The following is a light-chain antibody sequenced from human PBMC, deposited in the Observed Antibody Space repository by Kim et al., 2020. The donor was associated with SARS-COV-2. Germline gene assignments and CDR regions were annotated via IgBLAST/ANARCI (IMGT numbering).Light chain of an antibody. CDR1: NIGSKS. Sequence: APGKTARISCGGNNIGSKSVHWYQQQPGPAPVLVIYYDSDRPSGIPERFSGSNSGNTATLTISRVEAGDEADYYCQVWDSSSDHPVFGGGTQLTVL. J-gene: IGLJ3*02. CDR3: QVWDSSSDHPV. V-gene: IGLV3-21*04. CDR2: YDS.